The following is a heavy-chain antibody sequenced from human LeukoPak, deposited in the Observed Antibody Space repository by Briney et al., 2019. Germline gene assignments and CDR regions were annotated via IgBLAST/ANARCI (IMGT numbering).Heavy chain of an antibody. J-gene: IGHJ4*02. D-gene: IGHD1-26*01. CDR1: GYTFTSYD. Sequence: ASVKVSCKASGYTFTSYDINWVRQATGQGLEWMGWMNPNSGNTGYAQKFQGRVTMTRNTSISTAYMELSSLRSEDTAVYYCARGKRYSGSYSKFVPFDHWGQGTLVTVSS. CDR2: MNPNSGNT. V-gene: IGHV1-8*01. CDR3: ARGKRYSGSYSKFVPFDH.